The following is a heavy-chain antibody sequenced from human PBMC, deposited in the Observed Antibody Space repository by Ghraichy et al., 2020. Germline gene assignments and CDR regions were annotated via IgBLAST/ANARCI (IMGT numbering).Heavy chain of an antibody. V-gene: IGHV1-46*01. D-gene: IGHD3-16*02. CDR2: INPSGGST. J-gene: IGHJ4*02. Sequence: ASVKVSCKASGYTFTSYYMHWVRQAPGQGLEWMGIINPSGGSTSYAQKFQGRVTMTRDTSTSTVYMELSSLRSEDTAVYYCARDRTFGGVIVGFDYWGQGTLVTVSS. CDR3: ARDRTFGGVIVGFDY. CDR1: GYTFTSYY.